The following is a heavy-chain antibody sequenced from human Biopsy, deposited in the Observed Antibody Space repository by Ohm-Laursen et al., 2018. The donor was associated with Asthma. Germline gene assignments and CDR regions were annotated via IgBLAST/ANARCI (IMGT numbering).Heavy chain of an antibody. CDR1: GFTFGDNC. Sequence: SLRLSCSASGFTFGDNCMSWVRQVPGKGLEWVANIKHDGSEKNHVDSLKGRFTISRDNAKNSLYLQMNSLRAEDTAVYYCARTFHFWSPYHAEHYQLWGQGTLVAVSS. CDR2: IKHDGSEK. D-gene: IGHD3-3*02. J-gene: IGHJ1*01. CDR3: ARTFHFWSPYHAEHYQL. V-gene: IGHV3-7*01.